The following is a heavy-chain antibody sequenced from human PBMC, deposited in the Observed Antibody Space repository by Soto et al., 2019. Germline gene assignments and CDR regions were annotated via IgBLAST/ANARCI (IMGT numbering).Heavy chain of an antibody. J-gene: IGHJ4*02. Sequence: EVQLLESGGDLAQPGGSLRLICAASGFTFSNYAMTWVRQSPGKGLEWVSTITSAGSTFYGDTVKGRFTISRDNSKGTLYLQMHSLGAEDTAVYYCAKTDKFHSQSSGWANRFDSWGQGTLVTVSS. CDR2: ITSAGST. CDR3: AKTDKFHSQSSGWANRFDS. D-gene: IGHD6-19*01. CDR1: GFTFSNYA. V-gene: IGHV3-23*01.